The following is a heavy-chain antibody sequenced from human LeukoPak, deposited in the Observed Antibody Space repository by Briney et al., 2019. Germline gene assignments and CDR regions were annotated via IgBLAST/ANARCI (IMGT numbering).Heavy chain of an antibody. Sequence: SQTLSLTCAISGDSVSSNSAAWNWSRQSPSRGLEWLGRTYYRSKWYNHYAVSVESRITINPDTSKNQFSLQLNSVTPDDTAVYYCATSTAPGTDAFDIWGQGTMVTVSS. J-gene: IGHJ3*02. CDR3: ATSTAPGTDAFDI. CDR1: GDSVSSNSAA. V-gene: IGHV6-1*01. D-gene: IGHD6-13*01. CDR2: TYYRSKWYN.